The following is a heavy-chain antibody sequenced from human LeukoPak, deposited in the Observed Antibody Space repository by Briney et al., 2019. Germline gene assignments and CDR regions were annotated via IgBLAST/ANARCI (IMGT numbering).Heavy chain of an antibody. CDR1: GFTVSSNY. CDR2: IYSGGST. D-gene: IGHD1-26*01. J-gene: IGHJ3*02. Sequence: GGSLRLSCAASGFTVSSNYMSWVRQAPGKGLEWVSIIYSGGSTFYADSVKGRFTISRDNSKNTLYLQMNSLRAEDTAVYYCARGGSYPSALDIWCQGTMVTVSS. CDR3: ARGGSYPSALDI. V-gene: IGHV3-53*01.